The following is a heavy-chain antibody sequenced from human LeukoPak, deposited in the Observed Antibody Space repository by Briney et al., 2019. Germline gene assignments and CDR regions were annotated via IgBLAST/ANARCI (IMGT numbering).Heavy chain of an antibody. D-gene: IGHD4-23*01. Sequence: GGSLRLSCAASGFTFSDYYMSWIRQAPGKGLEWVSYISSSGSTIYYADSVKGRFTISRDNAKNSLYLQMNSLRAEDTAVYYCARRAPPYYTVVTPMGTDAFDIWGQGTMVTVSS. J-gene: IGHJ3*02. CDR2: ISSSGSTI. CDR1: GFTFSDYY. CDR3: ARRAPPYYTVVTPMGTDAFDI. V-gene: IGHV3-11*01.